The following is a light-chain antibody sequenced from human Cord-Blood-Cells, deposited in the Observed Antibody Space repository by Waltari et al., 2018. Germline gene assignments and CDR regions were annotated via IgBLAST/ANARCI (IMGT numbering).Light chain of an antibody. V-gene: IGLV1-47*01. CDR3: AAWDDSLSGRV. J-gene: IGLJ3*02. Sequence: QSVLTQPPSASGTPGQRVPISCSGSSSNIGSPDVYWYQQLPGTAPKLLIYRNNPRPSGVPDRFSGSKSGTSASLAISGLRSEDEADYYCAAWDDSLSGRVFGGGTKLTVL. CDR2: RNN. CDR1: SSNIGSPD.